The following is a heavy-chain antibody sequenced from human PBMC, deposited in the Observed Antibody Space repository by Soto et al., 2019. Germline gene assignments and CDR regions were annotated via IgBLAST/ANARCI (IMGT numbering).Heavy chain of an antibody. CDR3: ARDGLVVLVPAAPMGGYYYYGMDV. CDR1: GFTFSSYG. Sequence: GGSLRLSCAASGFTFSSYGMHWVRQAPGKGLEWVAVIWYDGSNKYYADSVKGRFTISRDNSKNTLYLQMNSLRAEDTAVYYCARDGLVVLVPAAPMGGYYYYGMDVWGQGTTVTVSS. CDR2: IWYDGSNK. J-gene: IGHJ6*02. V-gene: IGHV3-33*01. D-gene: IGHD2-2*01.